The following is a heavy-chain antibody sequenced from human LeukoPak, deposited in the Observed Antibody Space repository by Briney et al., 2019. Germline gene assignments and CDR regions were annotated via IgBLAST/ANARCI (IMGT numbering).Heavy chain of an antibody. CDR1: GFTFSSYG. V-gene: IGHV3-30*18. D-gene: IGHD6-19*01. J-gene: IGHJ6*03. CDR2: ISYDGSNK. Sequence: PGRSLRLSCAASGFTFSSYGMHWVRQAPGKGLEWVAVISYDGSNKYYADSVKGRFTISRDNSKNTLYLQMNSLRAEDTAVYYCAKDAKTGYSCGWSYYYYYYMDVWGKGTTVTVSS. CDR3: AKDAKTGYSCGWSYYYYYYMDV.